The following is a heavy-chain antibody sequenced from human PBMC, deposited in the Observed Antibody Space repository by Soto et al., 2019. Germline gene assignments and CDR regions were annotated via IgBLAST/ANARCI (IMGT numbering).Heavy chain of an antibody. V-gene: IGHV4-31*03. CDR3: ARLGNEYDSGPLFYFKF. Sequence: SETLSLTCTVSGDSIGGVGYWSWIRQFPGRGLEWIGCISSSGSTYYNPALNNRISLSLDTSQNQFSLKLLSVTAADTAVYYCARLGNEYDSGPLFYFKFWGPGTLVTVSS. D-gene: IGHD3-10*01. J-gene: IGHJ4*02. CDR2: ISSSGST. CDR1: GDSIGGVGY.